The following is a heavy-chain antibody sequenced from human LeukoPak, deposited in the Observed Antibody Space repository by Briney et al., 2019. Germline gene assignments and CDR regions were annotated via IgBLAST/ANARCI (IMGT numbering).Heavy chain of an antibody. D-gene: IGHD3-22*01. CDR1: GYTFTGYY. Sequence: ASVKVSCKASGYTFTGYYIHWVRQAPGQGLEWMGRINPNSGGTNYAQKFQGRVAMTRDTSISTAYMDLSSLRSDDTAVYYCTREDDSSGYRPFDIWGQGTMVTVSS. CDR2: INPNSGGT. J-gene: IGHJ3*02. CDR3: TREDDSSGYRPFDI. V-gene: IGHV1-2*06.